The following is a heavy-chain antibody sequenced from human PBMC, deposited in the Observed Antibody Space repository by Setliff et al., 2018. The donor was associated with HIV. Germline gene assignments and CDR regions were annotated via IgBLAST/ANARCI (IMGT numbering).Heavy chain of an antibody. V-gene: IGHV4-61*02. CDR3: ARVARGGHSSRWYYFDY. J-gene: IGHJ4*02. Sequence: SETLSLTCTVSGGSISSGSYYWSWIRQPAGKGLEWIGRIYTSGSTKYNPSLKSRVTLSVDTSKNQFSLKVSSVTAADTAVYYCARVARGGHSSRWYYFDYWGQGTLVTVSS. CDR1: GGSISSGSYY. CDR2: IYTSGST. D-gene: IGHD6-13*01.